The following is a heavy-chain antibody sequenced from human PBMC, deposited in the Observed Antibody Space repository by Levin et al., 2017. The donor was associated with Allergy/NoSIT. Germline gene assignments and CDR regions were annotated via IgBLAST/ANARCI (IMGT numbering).Heavy chain of an antibody. CDR2: INSGSTTI. CDR1: GFTFSTYS. V-gene: IGHV3-48*01. CDR3: ARKEYHYFYYMDV. J-gene: IGHJ6*03. Sequence: AGGSLRLSCEASGFTFSTYSMNWVRQAPGKGLEWVSYINSGSTTIYYADSVKGRFTISRDNAKNSLYLQMNSLRAEDTAVYYCARKEYHYFYYMDVWGKGTTVTVSS.